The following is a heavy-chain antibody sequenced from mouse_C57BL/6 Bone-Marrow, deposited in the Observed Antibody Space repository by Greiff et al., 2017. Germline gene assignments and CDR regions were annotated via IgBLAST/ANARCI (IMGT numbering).Heavy chain of an antibody. V-gene: IGHV14-3*01. CDR2: IDPANGNT. D-gene: IGHD2-1*01. CDR3: ASYYGNLAWFAY. CDR1: GFQIKNTY. Sequence: EVQLQQSVAELVRPGASVQLSCTASGFQIKNTYMHWVKQRPEQGLEWVGRIDPANGNTKYAPKFQGKATITADTSSNTAYLQLSSLTSEDTAIYYCASYYGNLAWFAYWGQGTLVTVSA. J-gene: IGHJ3*01.